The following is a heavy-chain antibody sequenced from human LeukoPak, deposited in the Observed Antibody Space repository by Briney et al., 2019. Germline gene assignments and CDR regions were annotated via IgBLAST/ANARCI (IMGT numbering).Heavy chain of an antibody. Sequence: ASVKASCKASGYTFTGYGITRVRQAPGQGLEWMGWISTYNGDTNYAQSLQGRVIMTTDTSTSTAYMELRNLRSDDTAVYYCARGRGSTSRYWGQGTLVTVSS. CDR1: GYTFTGYG. D-gene: IGHD5-12*01. CDR2: ISTYNGDT. V-gene: IGHV1-18*01. CDR3: ARGRGSTSRY. J-gene: IGHJ4*02.